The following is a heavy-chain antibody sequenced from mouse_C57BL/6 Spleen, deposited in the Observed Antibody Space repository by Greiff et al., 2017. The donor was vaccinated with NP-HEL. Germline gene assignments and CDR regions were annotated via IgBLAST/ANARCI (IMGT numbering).Heavy chain of an antibody. CDR2: INPGSGGT. CDR1: GYAFTNYL. Sequence: QVQLKEPGAELVRPGTSVKVSCKASGYAFTNYLIEWVKQRPGQGLEWIGVINPGSGGTNYNEKFKGKATLTADKSSSTAYMQLSSLTSEDSAVYFCARPGGSYGYYAMDYWGQGTSVTVSS. D-gene: IGHD1-1*02. CDR3: ARPGGSYGYYAMDY. J-gene: IGHJ4*01. V-gene: IGHV1-54*01.